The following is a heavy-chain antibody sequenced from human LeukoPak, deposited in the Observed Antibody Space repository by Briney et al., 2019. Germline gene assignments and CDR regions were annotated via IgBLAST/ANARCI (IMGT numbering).Heavy chain of an antibody. V-gene: IGHV3-21*01. CDR2: ISSSSSYI. CDR3: ARGPPTRSGYYCYFDY. J-gene: IGHJ4*02. Sequence: GGSLRLSCAASGFTFSSYSMNWVRQAPGKGLEWVSSISSSSSYIYYADSVKGRFTISRDNAKNSLYLQMNSLRAEDTAVYYCARGPPTRSGYYCYFDYWGQGTLVTVSS. CDR1: GFTFSSYS. D-gene: IGHD3-22*01.